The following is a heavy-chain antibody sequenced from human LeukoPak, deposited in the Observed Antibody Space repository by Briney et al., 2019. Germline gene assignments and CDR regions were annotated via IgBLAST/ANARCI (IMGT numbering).Heavy chain of an antibody. CDR3: ARDLFSGSYHPFDY. J-gene: IGHJ4*02. Sequence: ASVEVSCKASGYTFTGYYMHWVRQAPGQGLEWMGWINPNSGGTNYAQKFQGRVTMTRDTSISTAYMELSRLTSDDTAVYYCARDLFSGSYHPFDYWGQGTLVTVSS. D-gene: IGHD1-26*01. CDR2: INPNSGGT. CDR1: GYTFTGYY. V-gene: IGHV1-2*02.